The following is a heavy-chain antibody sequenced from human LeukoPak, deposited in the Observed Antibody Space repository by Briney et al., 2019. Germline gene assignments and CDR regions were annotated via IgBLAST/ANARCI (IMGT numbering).Heavy chain of an antibody. CDR2: IYSGGST. Sequence: PGGSLRLSCAASGFTVSSNYMSWVRQAPGKGLEWVSVIYSGGSTYYADSVKGRFTISRDNSKKTLYLQKNSLRAEDTAVYYCAGGAPPSIYDSSGYYFFDYWGQGTLVTVSS. CDR1: GFTVSSNY. D-gene: IGHD3-22*01. CDR3: AGGAPPSIYDSSGYYFFDY. J-gene: IGHJ4*02. V-gene: IGHV3-53*01.